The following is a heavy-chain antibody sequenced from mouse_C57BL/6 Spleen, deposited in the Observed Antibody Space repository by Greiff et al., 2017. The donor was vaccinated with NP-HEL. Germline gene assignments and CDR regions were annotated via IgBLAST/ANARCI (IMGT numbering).Heavy chain of an antibody. V-gene: IGHV7-3*01. J-gene: IGHJ4*01. CDR2: IRNKANGYTT. Sequence: EVHLVESGGGLVQPGGSLSLSCAASGFTFTDYYMSWVRQPPGKALEWLGFIRNKANGYTTEYSASVKGRFTISRDNSQSILYLQMNALRAEDSATYDCARYARDYYYAMDYWGQGTSVTVSS. CDR1: GFTFTDYY. CDR3: ARYARDYYYAMDY.